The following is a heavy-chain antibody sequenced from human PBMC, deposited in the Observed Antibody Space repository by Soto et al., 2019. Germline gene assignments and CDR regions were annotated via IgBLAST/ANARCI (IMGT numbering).Heavy chain of an antibody. J-gene: IGHJ4*02. CDR3: ARGRIVGATSRFDY. CDR2: IIPIFGTA. Sequence: ASVKVSCKASGGTFSSYAISWVRQAPGQGLEWMGGIIPIFGTANYAQKLQGRVTITADKSTSTAYMELSSLRSEDKAVYYCARGRIVGATSRFDYWGKGTLVTVSS. V-gene: IGHV1-69*06. D-gene: IGHD1-26*01. CDR1: GGTFSSYA.